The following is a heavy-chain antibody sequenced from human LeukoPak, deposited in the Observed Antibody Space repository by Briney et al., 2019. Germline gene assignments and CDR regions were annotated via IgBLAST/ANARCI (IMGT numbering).Heavy chain of an antibody. V-gene: IGHV4-4*09. D-gene: IGHD6-6*01. J-gene: IGHJ4*02. CDR2: IYTSGST. CDR1: GGSISSYY. CDR3: ARLLTAARSYYFDY. Sequence: SETLSLTCTVSGGSISSYYWSWIRQPPGKGLEWIGYIYTSGSTNYNPSLKSRVTIPVDTSKNQFSLKLSSVTAADTAVYYCARLLTAARSYYFDYWGQGTLVTVSS.